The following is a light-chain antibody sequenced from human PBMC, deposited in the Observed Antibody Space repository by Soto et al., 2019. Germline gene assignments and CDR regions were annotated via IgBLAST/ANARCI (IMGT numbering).Light chain of an antibody. V-gene: IGLV2-14*03. J-gene: IGLJ2*01. CDR1: SSDVGGYNY. CDR3: TSYTTNKTPL. Sequence: QSALTQPASVSGSPGQSITISCTGTSSDVGGYNYVSWYQQHPGKAPKLMIYDVSSRPSGVSYRFSGSKSGNTGSLTISGLLSEDEADYYCTSYTTNKTPLFGGGTKLTVL. CDR2: DVS.